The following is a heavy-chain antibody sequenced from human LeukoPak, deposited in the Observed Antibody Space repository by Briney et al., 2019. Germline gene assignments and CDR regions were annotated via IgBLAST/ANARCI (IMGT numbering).Heavy chain of an antibody. CDR2: INTNTGNP. D-gene: IGHD4-17*01. V-gene: IGHV7-4-1*02. J-gene: IGHJ3*02. Sequence: GASVKVSCKASGYTCTSYAMNWVRQAPGQGLEWLGWINTNTGNPTYAQGFTGRFVFSLDTSVSTAYLQISSLKAEDTAVYYCARVSDPYGLDAFDIWGQGTMVTVSS. CDR1: GYTCTSYA. CDR3: ARVSDPYGLDAFDI.